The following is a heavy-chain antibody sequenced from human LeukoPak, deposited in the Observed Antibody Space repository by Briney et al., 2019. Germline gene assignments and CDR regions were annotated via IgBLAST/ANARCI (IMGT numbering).Heavy chain of an antibody. D-gene: IGHD3-22*01. Sequence: GGSLRLSCAASGFTFSSYAMHWVRQAPGKGLEYVSAISSNGGSTYYANSVKGRFTISRDNSKNTLYLQMNSLRAEDTAVYYCAKDKWYYDSSGYYGYWGQGTLVTVSS. J-gene: IGHJ4*02. CDR3: AKDKWYYDSSGYYGY. CDR2: ISSNGGST. V-gene: IGHV3-64*01. CDR1: GFTFSSYA.